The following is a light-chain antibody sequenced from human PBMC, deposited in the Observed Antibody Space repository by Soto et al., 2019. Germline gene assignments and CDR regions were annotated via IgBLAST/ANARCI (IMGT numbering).Light chain of an antibody. J-gene: IGKJ1*01. V-gene: IGKV1-27*01. Sequence: DIQMPQSPSSLSASVGDRVTITCRSSQGINNYLSWYQQKQGQVPKLLMYGANLLHSGVPSRISGSGYGTYFTLTIIILQPEEGATYYCQKYNSAPRPFGEGNNVEIK. CDR3: QKYNSAPRP. CDR1: QGINNY. CDR2: GAN.